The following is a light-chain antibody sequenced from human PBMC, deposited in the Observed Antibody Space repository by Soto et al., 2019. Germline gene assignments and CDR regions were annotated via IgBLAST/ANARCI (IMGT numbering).Light chain of an antibody. Sequence: QSALAQPASVSGSPGQSLTISCTGTTSDIGFYDYVSWYQQYPGKAPKLLIYGVTIRPSGISNRFSGSKSGSTASLTISGPRVQAAVDYFSTSYPPIYFYVSGSGTMATAL. V-gene: IGLV2-14*01. CDR1: TSDIGFYDY. CDR3: TSYPPIYFYV. J-gene: IGLJ1*01. CDR2: GVT.